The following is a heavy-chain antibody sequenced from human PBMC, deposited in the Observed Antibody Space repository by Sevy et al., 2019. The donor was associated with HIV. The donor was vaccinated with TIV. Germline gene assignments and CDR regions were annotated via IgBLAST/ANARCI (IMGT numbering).Heavy chain of an antibody. D-gene: IGHD3-10*01. CDR1: GFTFRTSG. CDR2: ISYDEAHK. J-gene: IGHJ4*02. Sequence: GGSLRLSCVTSGFTFRTSGMHWVRQSPGKGLEGVAVISYDEAHKNYANSVKARFRISKDNSKNTLYLQMISLRTEETAVYYCAKDYSAGITMVRGAYRARGDYFDYWGQGTQVTVSS. CDR3: AKDYSAGITMVRGAYRARGDYFDY. V-gene: IGHV3-30*18.